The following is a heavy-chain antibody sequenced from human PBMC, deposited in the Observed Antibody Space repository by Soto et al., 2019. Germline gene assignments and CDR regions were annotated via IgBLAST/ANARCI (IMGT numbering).Heavy chain of an antibody. Sequence: SVKVSCKASGGTFSSYTISWVRQAPGQGLEWMGRIIPILGITNYAQKFQGRVTITADKSTSTAYMELSSLRSEDTAVYYCASPPPVTNDYFDYWGQGTLVPVSS. D-gene: IGHD4-17*01. V-gene: IGHV1-69*02. J-gene: IGHJ4*02. CDR3: ASPPPVTNDYFDY. CDR1: GGTFSSYT. CDR2: IIPILGIT.